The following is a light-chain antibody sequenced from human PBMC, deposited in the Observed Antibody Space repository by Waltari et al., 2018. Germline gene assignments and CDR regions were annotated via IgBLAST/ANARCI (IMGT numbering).Light chain of an antibody. CDR3: QQCTSPPT. Sequence: EILLTQSPITLSLSPGERATLSCRARQSVVTCLAWYQHKPGQAPRLLISDASNRATGIPARFSASGSGTDFTLTISSLEPEDSAVYFCQQCTSPPTFGGGT. CDR1: QSVVTC. CDR2: DAS. V-gene: IGKV3-11*01. J-gene: IGKJ4*01.